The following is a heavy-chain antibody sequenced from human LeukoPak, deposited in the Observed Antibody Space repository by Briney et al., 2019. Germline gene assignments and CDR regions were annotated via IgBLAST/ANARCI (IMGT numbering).Heavy chain of an antibody. CDR2: ITGSGNI. Sequence: PGGSLRLSCAASGFTLSNYAMSWVRLAPGKGLEWVSAITGSGNIHYTESVKGRFTISINNSMSTLYLQMNSLRAEDKAVYYCAKDQRPDIGWTFDYWGQGTLVTVSS. CDR1: GFTLSNYA. J-gene: IGHJ4*02. V-gene: IGHV3-23*01. CDR3: AKDQRPDIGWTFDY. D-gene: IGHD2-15*01.